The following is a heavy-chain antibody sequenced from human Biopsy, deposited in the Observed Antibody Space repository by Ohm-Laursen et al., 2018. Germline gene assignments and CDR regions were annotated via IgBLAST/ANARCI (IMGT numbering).Heavy chain of an antibody. Sequence: SDTLSLTCTVSGGSVSSNVAYWAWIRQPPGKGLESIGSIFYSGITYYNPSLQSRVTMSVDTSKNQFSLKVRSVTAADTAVYYCVRGVDYYDPYHYYALDVWGQGTTVTVSS. CDR2: IFYSGIT. V-gene: IGHV4-39*01. J-gene: IGHJ6*02. D-gene: IGHD3-22*01. CDR3: VRGVDYYDPYHYYALDV. CDR1: GGSVSSNVAY.